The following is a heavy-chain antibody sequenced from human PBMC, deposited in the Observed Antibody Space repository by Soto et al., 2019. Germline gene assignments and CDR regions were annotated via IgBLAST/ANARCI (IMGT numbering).Heavy chain of an antibody. CDR1: GFSFSTSA. CDR2: ISENGGSRGGT. V-gene: IGHV3-23*01. Sequence: GGSLRLSCTASGFSFSTSAMSWVRQAPGQGLEWVASISENGGSRGGTYYADSVKGRFTISRDNSKNTLYLQVDSLRGADSAIYYCASAKAVVIAALGIWGQGTLVTVSS. D-gene: IGHD2-21*01. J-gene: IGHJ3*02. CDR3: ASAKAVVIAALGI.